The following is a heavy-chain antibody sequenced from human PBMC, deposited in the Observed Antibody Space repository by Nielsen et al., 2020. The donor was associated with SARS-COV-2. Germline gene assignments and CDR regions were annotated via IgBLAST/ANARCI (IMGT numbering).Heavy chain of an antibody. CDR2: ISYDGSNK. CDR1: GFTFNSVG. V-gene: IGHV3-30*18. D-gene: IGHD6-25*01. J-gene: IGHJ6*02. Sequence: GESLKISCAASGFTFNSVGMHWVRQAPGKGLEWVAVISYDGSNKYYADSVKGRFTISRDNSKNTLYLQMNSLRAEDTAVYYCAKDQRTWDRDGMDVWGQGTTVTVSS. CDR3: AKDQRTWDRDGMDV.